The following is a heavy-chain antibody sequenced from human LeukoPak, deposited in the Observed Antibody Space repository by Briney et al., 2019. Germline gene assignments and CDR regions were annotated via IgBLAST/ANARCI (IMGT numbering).Heavy chain of an antibody. V-gene: IGHV2-5*02. CDR2: IYWDDDK. CDR1: GFSLTTIGEG. J-gene: IGHJ4*02. CDR3: AHGHIFTSGSSGDF. D-gene: IGHD3-10*01. Sequence: SGPTLVKPTQTLTLTCTFSGFSLTTIGEGVCWIRQPPGKALERLTLIYWDDDKRYSPSLKTPVPSTNDTSKNQVVLTMNNVDPVDTATYYYAHGHIFTSGSSGDFWGQGILVTVSS.